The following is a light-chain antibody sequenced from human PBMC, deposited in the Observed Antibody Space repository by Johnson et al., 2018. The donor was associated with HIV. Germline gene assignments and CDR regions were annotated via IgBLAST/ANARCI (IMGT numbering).Light chain of an antibody. V-gene: IGLV1-51*01. Sequence: QSVLTQPPSVSAAPGQKVTISCSGSSSNIGNNYVSWYQQLPGTAPKLLIYDNNKRPSGIPDRFSGSKSGTSATLGITGLQTGDEADYYCGTWDSSLCAWAYVFGTGTKVTVL. CDR3: GTWDSSLCAWAYV. J-gene: IGLJ1*01. CDR2: DNN. CDR1: SSNIGNNY.